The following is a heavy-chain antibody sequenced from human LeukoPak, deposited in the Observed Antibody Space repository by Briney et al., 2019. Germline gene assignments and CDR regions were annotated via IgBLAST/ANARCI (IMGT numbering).Heavy chain of an antibody. V-gene: IGHV3-11*01. CDR3: ARTYNWNYSFDY. Sequence: GGSLRLSCAASGFTFSDYYMSWIRQAPGKGLEWVSYISSSGSTIYYADSVKGRFTISRDSTKNSLYLQMNSLRAEDTAVYHCARTYNWNYSFDYWGQGTLVTVSS. CDR2: ISSSGSTI. D-gene: IGHD1-7*01. CDR1: GFTFSDYY. J-gene: IGHJ4*02.